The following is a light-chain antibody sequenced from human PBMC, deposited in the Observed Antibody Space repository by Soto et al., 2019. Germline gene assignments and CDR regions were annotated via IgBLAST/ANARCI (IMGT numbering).Light chain of an antibody. CDR2: DAS. CDR3: QQRSNWPPGRT. CDR1: QSVSSY. J-gene: IGKJ3*01. V-gene: IGKV3-11*01. Sequence: EIVLTQSPATLSLSPGERATLSCRASQSVSSYLAWYQQKPGQAPRLLIYDASNRATGIPARFSGSGSGTDFTLTISSLEPEDLAVYYCQQRSNWPPGRTFGPGTKVDIK.